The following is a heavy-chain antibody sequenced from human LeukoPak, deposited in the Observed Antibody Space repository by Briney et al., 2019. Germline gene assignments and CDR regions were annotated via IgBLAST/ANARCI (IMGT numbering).Heavy chain of an antibody. D-gene: IGHD1-26*01. CDR1: GFTFTNYG. V-gene: IGHV3-74*01. CDR2: NNNDGRST. J-gene: IGHJ4*02. Sequence: PGGSLRLSCVASGFTFTNYGMMWVRQAPGKGLVWVSYNNNDGRSTTYADSVKGRFTISRDNAKNTLYLQTNSLRAEDTAMYYCARNYNGMSYWGQGTLVIVSS. CDR3: ARNYNGMSY.